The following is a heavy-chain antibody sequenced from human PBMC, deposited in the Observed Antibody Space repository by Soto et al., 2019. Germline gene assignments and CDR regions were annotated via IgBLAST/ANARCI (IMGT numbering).Heavy chain of an antibody. CDR3: ARGIATCHLDP. D-gene: IGHD2-15*01. CDR1: GYTFTRYT. V-gene: IGHV1-3*01. CDR2: INPDNGNT. Sequence: QVQLVQSGAEVKKPGASVKISCKASGYTFTRYTMNWVRQAPGQRLEWMGWINPDNGNTKSSQKFQDRVIITRDTSASTAYMDLSSLRSEDTAVYYCARGIATCHLDPWGQGTLVTVSS. J-gene: IGHJ5*02.